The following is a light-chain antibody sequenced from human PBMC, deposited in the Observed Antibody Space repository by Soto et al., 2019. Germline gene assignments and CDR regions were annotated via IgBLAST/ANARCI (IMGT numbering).Light chain of an antibody. V-gene: IGLV2-14*01. CDR1: SSDVGGYNY. CDR2: EVS. J-gene: IGLJ2*01. CDR3: NSYASVNSPVL. Sequence: QSALTQPASVSGSPGQSITISCTGTSSDVGGYNYVSWYQQYPGKAPKLMIYEVSNRPSGISNRFSGSKSGNTASLTISGLQSEDEADYYCNSYASVNSPVLFGGGTKVTVL.